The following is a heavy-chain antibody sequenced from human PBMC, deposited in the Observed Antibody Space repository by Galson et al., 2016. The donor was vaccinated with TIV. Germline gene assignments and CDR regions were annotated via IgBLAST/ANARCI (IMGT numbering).Heavy chain of an antibody. Sequence: MPGKGLEWMGVIYPDDSDTRYSPSFQGQVTISADRSIGTAYLQWNRLQAEDTAIYYCAKIRVRGVYYFDYWGQGTLVTVSS. CDR3: AKIRVRGVYYFDY. CDR2: IYPDDSDT. V-gene: IGHV5-51*01. D-gene: IGHD3-10*01. J-gene: IGHJ4*02.